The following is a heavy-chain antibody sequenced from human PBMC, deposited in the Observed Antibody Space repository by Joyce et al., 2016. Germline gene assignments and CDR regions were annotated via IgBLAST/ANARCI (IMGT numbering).Heavy chain of an antibody. CDR3: TTPSCAN. CDR1: GIIFSSKE. J-gene: IGHJ4*02. Sequence: EVHLVESGGGLVQPGGALRLSCAACGIIFSSKEMNWVRQAPGKGLEWISSINSDDSRIHYADSVRGRFTISRDNARNSLYLEMNYLRVEDTAIYYCTTPSCANWGQGSLVTVSS. CDR2: INSDDSRI. V-gene: IGHV3-48*03. D-gene: IGHD2-2*01.